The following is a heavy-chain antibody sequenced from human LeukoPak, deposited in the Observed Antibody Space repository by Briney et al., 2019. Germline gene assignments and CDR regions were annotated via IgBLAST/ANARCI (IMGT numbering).Heavy chain of an antibody. D-gene: IGHD3-22*01. CDR2: ISWNSGYI. Sequence: PGGSLRLSCAASGFTFSSYWMHWVRQAPGKGLEWVSGISWNSGYIGYADSVKGRFTISRDSAKNSLHLQMNSLRVEDTALYYCAKDQNYDSSGYYDYWGQGTLVTVSS. CDR3: AKDQNYDSSGYYDY. V-gene: IGHV3-9*01. J-gene: IGHJ4*02. CDR1: GFTFSSYW.